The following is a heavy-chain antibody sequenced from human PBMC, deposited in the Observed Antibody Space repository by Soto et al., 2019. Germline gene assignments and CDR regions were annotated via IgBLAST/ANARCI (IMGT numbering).Heavy chain of an antibody. CDR3: ARPPRYSSSTYDAFDI. CDR1: GGSLNSYSYY. CDR2: IYYSGST. Sequence: ASETLSLTCTVSGGSLNSYSYYWGRIRQPPGKGLEWIGSIYYSGSTYYNPSLKSRATISVDTSKNQFSLKLSSVTAADTAVYYCARPPRYSSSTYDAFDIWGQGTMVTVSS. D-gene: IGHD6-13*01. J-gene: IGHJ3*02. V-gene: IGHV4-39*01.